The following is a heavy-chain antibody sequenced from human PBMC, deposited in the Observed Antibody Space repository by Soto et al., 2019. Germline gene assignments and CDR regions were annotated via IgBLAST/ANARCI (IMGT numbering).Heavy chain of an antibody. J-gene: IGHJ6*02. V-gene: IGHV4-30-2*01. D-gene: IGHD1-26*01. CDR1: GGSISSGGYS. CDR2: IYHSGST. Sequence: SETLSLTCAVSGGSISSGGYSWSWIRQPPGKGLEWIGYIYHSGSTYYNPSLKSRVTISVDRSKNQFSLKLSSVTAADTAVYYCARRGGDYYYYGMDVWGQGTTVTVSS. CDR3: ARRGGDYYYYGMDV.